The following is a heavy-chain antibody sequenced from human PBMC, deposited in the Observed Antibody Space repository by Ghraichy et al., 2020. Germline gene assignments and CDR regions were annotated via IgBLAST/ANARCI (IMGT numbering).Heavy chain of an antibody. D-gene: IGHD3-22*01. CDR1: GFTFSSYG. CDR3: AKDDGMGYYDSSGYYPTLDY. J-gene: IGHJ4*02. CDR2: ISYDGSNK. V-gene: IGHV3-30*18. Sequence: GGSLRLSCAASGFTFSSYGMHWVRQAPGKGLEWVAVISYDGSNKYYADSVKGRFTISRDNSKNTLYLQMNSLRAEDTAVYYCAKDDGMGYYDSSGYYPTLDYWGQGTLVTVSS.